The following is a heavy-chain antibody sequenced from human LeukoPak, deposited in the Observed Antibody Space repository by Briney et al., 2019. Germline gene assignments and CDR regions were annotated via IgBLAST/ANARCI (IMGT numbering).Heavy chain of an antibody. CDR3: AREHPYTPDY. J-gene: IGHJ4*02. CDR2: ITSSSDYM. Sequence: GGSLRPSCAASGFTFNDYSMNWVRQAPGKGLEWVSSITSSSDYMSYAASVKGRLTVSRDNAKKSLFLQMNSLRAEDTAVYYCAREHPYTPDYWGQGTLVTVSS. CDR1: GFTFNDYS. V-gene: IGHV3-21*01. D-gene: IGHD2-15*01.